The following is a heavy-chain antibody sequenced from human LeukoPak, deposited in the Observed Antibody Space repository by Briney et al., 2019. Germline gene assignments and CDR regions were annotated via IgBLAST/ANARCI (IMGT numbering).Heavy chain of an antibody. J-gene: IGHJ3*02. Sequence: GGSLRLSCAASGFTFSSYSMNWVRQAPGKGLEWVSSISSSSSYIYYADSVKGRFTISRDNAKNSLYLQMNSLRAEDTAVYYCAGIYGDYAQGAFDIWGQGTMVTVSS. D-gene: IGHD4-17*01. CDR2: ISSSSSYI. CDR3: AGIYGDYAQGAFDI. CDR1: GFTFSSYS. V-gene: IGHV3-21*01.